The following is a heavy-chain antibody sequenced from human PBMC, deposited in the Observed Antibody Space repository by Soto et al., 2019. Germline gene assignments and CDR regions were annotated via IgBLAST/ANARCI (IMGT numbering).Heavy chain of an antibody. CDR1: GFSLSTSGVG. V-gene: IGHV2-5*02. CDR3: AHRRRGSYFDY. CDR2: IYWDDDK. J-gene: IGHJ4*02. D-gene: IGHD3-16*01. Sequence: QITLKESGPTLVKPTQTLTLTCTFSGFSLSTSGVGVGWISQPPGKALEWLALIYWDDDKRYSPSLKSSLTITKDSSKTRVVFTMTTMAPVDTATYYCAHRRRGSYFDYWGQGPLVTVSS.